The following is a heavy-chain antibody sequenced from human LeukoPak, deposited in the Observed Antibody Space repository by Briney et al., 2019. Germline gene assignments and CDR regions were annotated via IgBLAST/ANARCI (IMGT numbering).Heavy chain of an antibody. V-gene: IGHV4-34*01. Sequence: SETPSPTCGLGGASSSGYYSTWIRQPPGEGLERNGEIIHAGTTYYNSCVKSLVTISLDTSENEFSLKLTSVSAADRAVYYCARGRPSYYYLGMDVWGEGTTVTVS. J-gene: IGHJ6*02. CDR3: ARGRPSYYYLGMDV. CDR2: IIHAGTT. CDR1: GASSSGYY.